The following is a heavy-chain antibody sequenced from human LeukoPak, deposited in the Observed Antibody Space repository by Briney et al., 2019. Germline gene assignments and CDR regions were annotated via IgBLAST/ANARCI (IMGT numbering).Heavy chain of an antibody. V-gene: IGHV1-2*02. CDR2: INPNSGDT. D-gene: IGHD4-23*01. CDR3: ARGVGTSGFDY. J-gene: IGHJ4*02. Sequence: ASVKVSCKASGYIFTGQYLHWVRQAPGQGLEWMGWINPNSGDTNYAQKFQGRATTTTDTSISTAYMELSRLRSDDTAVYYCARGVGTSGFDYWGQGTLVTVSS. CDR1: GYIFTGQY.